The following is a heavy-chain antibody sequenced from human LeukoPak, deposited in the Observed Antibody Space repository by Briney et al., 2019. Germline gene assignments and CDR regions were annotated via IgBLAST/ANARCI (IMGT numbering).Heavy chain of an antibody. CDR1: GYTLTAYN. CDR3: ARGGDYVWGSYRSRFDY. J-gene: IGHJ4*02. Sequence: ASVKVSCKASGYTLTAYNLHWVRQAPGQGLEWMGIINPSGGSTSYAQKFQGRVTMTRDMSTSTVYMELSSLRSEDTAVYYCARGGDYVWGSYRSRFDYWGQGTLVTVSS. D-gene: IGHD3-16*02. CDR2: INPSGGST. V-gene: IGHV1-46*01.